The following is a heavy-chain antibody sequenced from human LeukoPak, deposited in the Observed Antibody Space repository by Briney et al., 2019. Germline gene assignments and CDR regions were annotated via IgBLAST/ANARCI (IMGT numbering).Heavy chain of an antibody. J-gene: IGHJ4*02. CDR2: ISSSSSYI. Sequence: AGGSLRLSCAASGFTFSSYSMNWVRQAPGKGLEWVSSISSSSSYIYYADSVKGRFTISRDNAKNSLYLQMNSLRAEDTAVYYCARVKVLGGYSYVFPDYWGQGTLVTVSS. CDR3: ARVKVLGGYSYVFPDY. CDR1: GFTFSSYS. V-gene: IGHV3-21*01. D-gene: IGHD5-18*01.